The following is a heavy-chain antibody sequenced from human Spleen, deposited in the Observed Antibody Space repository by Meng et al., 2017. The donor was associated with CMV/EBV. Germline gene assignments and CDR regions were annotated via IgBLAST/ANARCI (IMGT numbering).Heavy chain of an antibody. Sequence: GDSISSSTYYWGWIRQPPGKGLEWIGNIYYTGRTFYNPSLKSRVTISVDTSKNQFSLKVNSTTAADTAVYYCARTSVEYDGSAYYYYWGQGTLVTVSS. D-gene: IGHD3-22*01. V-gene: IGHV4-39*07. CDR3: ARTSVEYDGSAYYYY. CDR2: IYYTGRT. J-gene: IGHJ4*02. CDR1: GDSISSSTYY.